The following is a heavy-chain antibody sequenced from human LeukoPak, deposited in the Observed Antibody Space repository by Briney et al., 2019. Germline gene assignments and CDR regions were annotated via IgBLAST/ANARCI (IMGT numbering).Heavy chain of an antibody. V-gene: IGHV3-23*01. CDR2: ISGGGGST. J-gene: IGHJ6*02. Sequence: GGSLRLSCAASGFTFSSYGMSWVRQAPEKGLEWVSAISGGGGSTYYADSVKGRFTISRDNSKNTLYLQMNSLRAEDTAVYYCAKGGYDRSGYYPYHYHYGMDVWGQGTTVTVSS. CDR3: AKGGYDRSGYYPYHYHYGMDV. D-gene: IGHD3-22*01. CDR1: GFTFSSYG.